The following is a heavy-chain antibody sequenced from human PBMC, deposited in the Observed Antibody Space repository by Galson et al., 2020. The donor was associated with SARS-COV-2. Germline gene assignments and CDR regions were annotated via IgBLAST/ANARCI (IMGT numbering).Heavy chain of an antibody. Sequence: GGSLRLSCVASGFIFSDSYRSWVRQAPGKGLEWVSSISSSSSYKYYADSVKGRLTVSRDNAKRSLFLQLNSLRVEDTAVYYCARDMHCPGGVCRFYGLDVWGQWTTVTVSS. CDR1: GFIFSDSY. D-gene: IGHD2-8*02. J-gene: IGHJ6*02. CDR3: ARDMHCPGGVCRFYGLDV. V-gene: IGHV3-21*01. CDR2: ISSSSSYK.